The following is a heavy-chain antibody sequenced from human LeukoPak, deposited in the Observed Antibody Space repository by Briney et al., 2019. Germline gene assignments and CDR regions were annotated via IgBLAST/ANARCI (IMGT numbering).Heavy chain of an antibody. J-gene: IGHJ4*02. Sequence: AGGSLRLSCAVSGFTFSSYGMHWVRQAPGKGLEWVAFIRYDGSNKYYADSVKGRFTISRDNSKNTLYLQMNSLRAEDTAVYYCAKDPSSSWYPVLDYWGQGTLVTVSS. CDR2: IRYDGSNK. CDR3: AKDPSSSWYPVLDY. V-gene: IGHV3-30*02. D-gene: IGHD6-13*01. CDR1: GFTFSSYG.